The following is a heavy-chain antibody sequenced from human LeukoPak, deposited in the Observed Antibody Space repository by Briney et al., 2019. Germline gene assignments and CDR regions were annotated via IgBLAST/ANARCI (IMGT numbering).Heavy chain of an antibody. CDR3: AREVGGGATNYFDY. CDR1: GFTVSRNY. J-gene: IGHJ4*02. V-gene: IGHV3-53*01. Sequence: PGGSLRLSCAASGFTVSRNYMSWVRQAPGKGLEWVSVIYSADSAYYADSVRGRFTISRDNSKNTLYLQMNSLRADDTAVYYCAREVGGGATNYFDYWGQGTLVTVSS. D-gene: IGHD1-26*01. CDR2: IYSADSA.